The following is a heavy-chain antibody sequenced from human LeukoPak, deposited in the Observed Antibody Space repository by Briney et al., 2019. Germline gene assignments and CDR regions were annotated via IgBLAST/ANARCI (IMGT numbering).Heavy chain of an antibody. Sequence: ASVKVSCKASGYTFTGYYMHWVRQAPGQGLEWMGWINPNSGGTNYAQKFQGWVTMTRDTSISTAYMELSRLRSDDTDVYYCARGVGTGYCSGGSCYYDAFDIWGQGTMVTVSS. CDR3: ARGVGTGYCSGGSCYYDAFDI. J-gene: IGHJ3*02. CDR2: INPNSGGT. CDR1: GYTFTGYY. V-gene: IGHV1-2*04. D-gene: IGHD2-15*01.